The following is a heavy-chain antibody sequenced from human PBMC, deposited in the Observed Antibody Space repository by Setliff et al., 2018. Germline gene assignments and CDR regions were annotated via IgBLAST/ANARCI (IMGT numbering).Heavy chain of an antibody. CDR2: INPSGGFT. CDR1: GYTFTSYY. CDR3: ARGYSSSWQSRMGFDP. D-gene: IGHD6-13*01. Sequence: ASVKVSCKASGYTFTSYYMHWVRQAPGQGLEWMGIINPSGGFTSYAQKFQDRVTMTRDTSTSTAYMELRSLRSDDTAVYYCARGYSSSWQSRMGFDPWGQGTLVTVSS. V-gene: IGHV1-46*01. J-gene: IGHJ5*02.